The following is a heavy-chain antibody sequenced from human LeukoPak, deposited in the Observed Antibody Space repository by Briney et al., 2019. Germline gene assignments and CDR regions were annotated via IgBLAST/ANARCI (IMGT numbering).Heavy chain of an antibody. CDR3: ARGAFRGYSGYGTLVEWFDP. D-gene: IGHD5-12*01. V-gene: IGHV1-69*06. CDR2: IIPIFGTA. J-gene: IGHJ5*02. Sequence: ASVKVSCKASGGTFSSYAISWVRQAPGQGPEWMGGIIPIFGTANYAQKFQGRVTITADKSTSTAYMELSSLRSEDTAVYYCARGAFRGYSGYGTLVEWFDPWGQGTLVTVSS. CDR1: GGTFSSYA.